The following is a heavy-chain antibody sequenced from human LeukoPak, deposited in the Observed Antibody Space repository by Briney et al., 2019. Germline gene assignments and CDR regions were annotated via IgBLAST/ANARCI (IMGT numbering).Heavy chain of an antibody. CDR1: GFTISSYD. V-gene: IGHV3-13*01. D-gene: IGHD6-13*01. Sequence: GGSLRLSCAASGFTISSYDMHWVRQATGKGLEWVSAIGTTGDTYYSQSVRGRFTISSENAKNSLFLQMNSLRAGDAAVYFCASSPSYSSSWCALDSWGQGTLVTVSS. CDR3: ASSPSYSSSWCALDS. J-gene: IGHJ4*02. CDR2: IGTTGDT.